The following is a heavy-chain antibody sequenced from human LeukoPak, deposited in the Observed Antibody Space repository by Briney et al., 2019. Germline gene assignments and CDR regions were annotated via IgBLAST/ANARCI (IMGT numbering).Heavy chain of an antibody. J-gene: IGHJ4*02. D-gene: IGHD6-19*01. CDR2: IYYSGST. CDR3: ARSHGIAVPNDY. Sequence: SETLSLTCTVSGGSISSSSYYWGWIRQPPGKGLEWIGSIYYSGSTYYNPSLKSRVTISVDTSKNQFSLKLSSVTAADTAVYYCARSHGIAVPNDYWGQGTLVTVSS. CDR1: GGSISSSSYY. V-gene: IGHV4-39*07.